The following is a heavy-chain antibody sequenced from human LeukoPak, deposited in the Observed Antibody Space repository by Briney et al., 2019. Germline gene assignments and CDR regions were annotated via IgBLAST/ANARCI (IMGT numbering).Heavy chain of an antibody. Sequence: PSETLSLTYAVYGGSFSGYYWSWIRQPPGKGLEWIGEINHSGSTNYNPSLKSRVTISVDTSKNQFSLKLSSVTAADTAVYYCARGSGLLWFGEPYFQHWGQGTLVTVSS. D-gene: IGHD3-10*01. CDR2: INHSGST. V-gene: IGHV4-34*01. CDR1: GGSFSGYY. J-gene: IGHJ1*01. CDR3: ARGSGLLWFGEPYFQH.